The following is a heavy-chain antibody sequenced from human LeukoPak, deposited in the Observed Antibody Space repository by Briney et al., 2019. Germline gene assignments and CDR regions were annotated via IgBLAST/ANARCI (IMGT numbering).Heavy chain of an antibody. CDR2: INQDGTTE. V-gene: IGHV3-7*01. CDR1: GFTFSNYR. D-gene: IGHD6-6*01. J-gene: IGHJ4*02. Sequence: PGGSLRLSCAASGFTFSNYRMTWVRQAPGKGLEWVANINQDGTTEYYADSVKGRFTISRDNAKNSVSLQVNSLTVADTVLYYCARIGYSSSSLDYWGQGTLVTVSS. CDR3: ARIGYSSSSLDY.